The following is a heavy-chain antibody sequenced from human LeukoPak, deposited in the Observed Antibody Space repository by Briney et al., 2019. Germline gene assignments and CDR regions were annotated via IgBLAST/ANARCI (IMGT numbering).Heavy chain of an antibody. CDR1: GYIFTGYY. Sequence: GASVKVSCKASGYIFTGYYIHWVRQAPGQGLEWMGWINPNSGGTNYAQNFQGRVTLTRDSSINTAYMELSSLRSDDTAVYFCARNYYDTKKPWDWGQGTLVTVSS. CDR3: ARNYYDTKKPWD. V-gene: IGHV1-2*02. CDR2: INPNSGGT. D-gene: IGHD3-22*01. J-gene: IGHJ4*02.